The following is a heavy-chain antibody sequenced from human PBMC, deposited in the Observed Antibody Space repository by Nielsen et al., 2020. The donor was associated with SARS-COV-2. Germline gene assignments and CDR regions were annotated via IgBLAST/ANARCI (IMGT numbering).Heavy chain of an antibody. V-gene: IGHV1-8*01. CDR3: ARNYGGNSVGYYYYDGMDV. CDR2: MNPNSGNT. CDR1: GYTFTSYD. J-gene: IGHJ6*02. D-gene: IGHD4-23*01. Sequence: ASVKVSCKASGYTFTSYDINWVRQATGQGLEWMGWMNPNSGNTGYAQKFQGRVTMTRNTSISTAYMELSSLRSEDTAVYYCARNYGGNSVGYYYYDGMDVWGQGTTVTVSS.